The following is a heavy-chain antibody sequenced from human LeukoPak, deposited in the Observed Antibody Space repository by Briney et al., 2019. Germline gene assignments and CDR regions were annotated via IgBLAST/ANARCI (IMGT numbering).Heavy chain of an antibody. CDR3: ARGIQTTLFEY. V-gene: IGHV3-53*01. J-gene: IGHJ4*02. D-gene: IGHD1-14*01. CDR1: GFSVSSSY. CDR2: IYGSDDT. Sequence: PGGSLRLSCAASGFSVSSSYMSWVRQAPGKGLEWVSIIYGSDDTNYADSVKGRFAISRDNSKKMLYLQMNSLRVEDSAVYFCARGIQTTLFEYWGQGTLVTVST.